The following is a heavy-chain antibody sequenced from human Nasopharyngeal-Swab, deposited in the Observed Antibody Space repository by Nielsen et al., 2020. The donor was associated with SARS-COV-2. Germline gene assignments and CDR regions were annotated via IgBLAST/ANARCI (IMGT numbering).Heavy chain of an antibody. CDR2: IYYSGST. V-gene: IGHV4-39*01. J-gene: IGHJ6*02. D-gene: IGHD2/OR15-2a*01. CDR1: GGSISSYY. CDR3: VRLYDSTDYYYGMDV. Sequence: SETLSLTCTVSGGSISSYYWGWIRQPPGKGLEWIGSIYYSGSTYYNPSLKSRVTISVDTSKNQFSLKLSSVTAADTAVYYCVRLYDSTDYYYGMDVWGQGTTVTVSS.